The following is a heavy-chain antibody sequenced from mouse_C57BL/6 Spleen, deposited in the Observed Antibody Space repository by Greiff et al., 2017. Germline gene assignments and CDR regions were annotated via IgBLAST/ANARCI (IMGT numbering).Heavy chain of an antibody. V-gene: IGHV1-75*01. Sequence: QVQLQQSGPELVKPGASVTISCKASGYTFTDYYINWVKQRPGQGLEWIGWIFPGSGSTYYNEKFKGKATLTVDKSCSTASMLLSSLTSEDSAVYFCARGDGNYVYYYAMDYWGQGTSVTVSS. CDR1: GYTFTDYY. CDR3: ARGDGNYVYYYAMDY. CDR2: IFPGSGST. D-gene: IGHD2-1*01. J-gene: IGHJ4*01.